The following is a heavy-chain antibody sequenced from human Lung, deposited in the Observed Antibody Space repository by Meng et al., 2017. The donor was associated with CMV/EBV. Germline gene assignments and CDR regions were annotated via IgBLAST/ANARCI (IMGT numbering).Heavy chain of an antibody. CDR3: ARDRVGEPTFDY. J-gene: IGHJ4*01. Sequence: ASVKVSCKTSGYTFTGYGISWVRQAPGQGLEWMGWISTYNDDKTYVQKFQTRVTMTTDRSTSTAYMELRNLRSDDTAVYYCARDRVGEPTFDYWGQGTLVTGSS. CDR2: ISTYNDDK. V-gene: IGHV1-18*01. D-gene: IGHD1-26*01. CDR1: GYTFTGYG.